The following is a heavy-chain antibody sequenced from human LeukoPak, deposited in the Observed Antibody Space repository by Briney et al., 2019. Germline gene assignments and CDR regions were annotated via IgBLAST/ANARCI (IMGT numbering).Heavy chain of an antibody. V-gene: IGHV3-48*03. Sequence: QPGGSLRLSCAASGFTFSSYEMHWVRQAPGKGLEWISYISSSGSTIYYADSVEGRFTISRDNGKNSLYLQMNSLRAEDTAVYYCARVHYSTAMVDIDYWGQGTLVTVSS. D-gene: IGHD5-18*01. CDR3: ARVHYSTAMVDIDY. J-gene: IGHJ4*02. CDR2: ISSSGSTI. CDR1: GFTFSSYE.